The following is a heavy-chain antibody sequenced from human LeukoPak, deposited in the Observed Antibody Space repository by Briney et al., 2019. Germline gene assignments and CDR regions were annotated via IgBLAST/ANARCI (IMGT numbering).Heavy chain of an antibody. D-gene: IGHD5-24*01. CDR2: IYHSGST. J-gene: IGHJ5*02. V-gene: IGHV4-38-2*02. CDR1: GYSISSGYY. CDR3: AREDFLGDGYNP. Sequence: PSGTLSLTCTVSGYSISSGYYWGWIRQPLGKGLEWIGSIYHSGSTYYNPSLKSRVTISVDTSKNQFSLKLSSVTAADTAVYYCAREDFLGDGYNPWGQGTLVTVSS.